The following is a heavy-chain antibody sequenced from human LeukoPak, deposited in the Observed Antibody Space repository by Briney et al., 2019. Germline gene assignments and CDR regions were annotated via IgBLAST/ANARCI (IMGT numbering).Heavy chain of an antibody. CDR1: GDSINTNIYY. J-gene: IGHJ4*02. D-gene: IGHD6-13*01. CDR2: VYYSGTT. CDR3: ARVGSSSWFLRQHYFDY. Sequence: SETLSLTCTVSGDSINTNIYYWGWIRQPPGKGLEWIGHVYYSGTTYSNPSLRGRVTILLDTSNNHFSLRLNSVTAADTAVYYCARVGSSSWFLRQHYFDYWGQGTLVTVSS. V-gene: IGHV4-39*07.